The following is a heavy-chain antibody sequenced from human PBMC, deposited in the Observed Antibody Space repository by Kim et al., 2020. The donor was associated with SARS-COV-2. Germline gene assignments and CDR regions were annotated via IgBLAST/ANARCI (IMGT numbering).Heavy chain of an antibody. CDR1: GGTFSSYA. CDR3: LSHGFGWTMGAGFDY. D-gene: IGHD3-10*01. J-gene: IGHJ4*02. CDR2: IIPILGIA. V-gene: IGHV1-69*04. Sequence: SVKVSCKASGGTFSSYAISWVRQAPGQGLEWMGRIIPILGIANYAQKLQGRVTITADKYTSTAYMELSSQRSEDTAVYYCLSHGFGWTMGAGFDYWGQG.